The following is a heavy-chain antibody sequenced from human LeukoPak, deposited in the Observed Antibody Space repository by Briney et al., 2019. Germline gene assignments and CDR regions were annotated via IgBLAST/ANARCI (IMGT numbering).Heavy chain of an antibody. CDR1: GGSISGSSYY. V-gene: IGHV4-39*01. D-gene: IGHD2-15*01. Sequence: PSETLSLTCTVSGGSISGSSYYWGWIRQPPGKGLEWIGSIYYSGSTSYNPSLKSRVTISVDTSKNQFSLKLSSVTAADTAVYYCARHESIVVVVAARGFDYWGQGTLVTVSS. J-gene: IGHJ4*02. CDR3: ARHESIVVVVAARGFDY. CDR2: IYYSGST.